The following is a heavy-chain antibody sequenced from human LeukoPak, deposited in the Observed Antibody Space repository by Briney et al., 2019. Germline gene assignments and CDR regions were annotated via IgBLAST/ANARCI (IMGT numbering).Heavy chain of an antibody. CDR3: ARELDYSNYEWFDP. CDR1: GFTFSNYG. CDR2: ISYEGRTT. Sequence: GGSLRLSCAGAGFTFSNYGMHWVRQAPGKGLEWVAVISYEGRTTYYADSVKGRFTISRDNSRNTLFLQMDSLRPEDTAVYYCARELDYSNYEWFDPWGQGTLVTVSS. D-gene: IGHD4-11*01. V-gene: IGHV3-30*03. J-gene: IGHJ5*02.